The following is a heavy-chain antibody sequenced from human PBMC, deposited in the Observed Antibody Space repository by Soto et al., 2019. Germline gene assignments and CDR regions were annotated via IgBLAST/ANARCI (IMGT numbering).Heavy chain of an antibody. V-gene: IGHV3-74*01. CDR1: GFTFSDAW. J-gene: IGHJ4*02. CDR3: AGGYSRGPDY. CDR2: INHDGSSA. D-gene: IGHD6-13*01. Sequence: GGSLRLSCAASGFTFSDAWMTWVRQAPGKGLEWVSSINHDGSSASYVDSVKGRFTISRDNAKNTLDLQMSTLRAEDTALYYFAGGYSRGPDYWGQGTLVTVS.